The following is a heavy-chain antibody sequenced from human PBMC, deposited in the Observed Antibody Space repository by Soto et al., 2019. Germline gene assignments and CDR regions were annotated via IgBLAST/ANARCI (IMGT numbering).Heavy chain of an antibody. J-gene: IGHJ6*02. CDR2: IVPIFGTA. Sequence: QVQLVQSGAEVKKPGSSVKVSCKASGGTFSSYAISWVRQAPGQGLEWMGGIVPIFGTANYAQKFQGRVTITADESTSTAYMELSSLRSEDTVVYYCASGGYSGSRPLTVVTGGYYYYGMDVWGQGTTFTASS. CDR3: ASGGYSGSRPLTVVTGGYYYYGMDV. CDR1: GGTFSSYA. D-gene: IGHD5-12*01. V-gene: IGHV1-69*01.